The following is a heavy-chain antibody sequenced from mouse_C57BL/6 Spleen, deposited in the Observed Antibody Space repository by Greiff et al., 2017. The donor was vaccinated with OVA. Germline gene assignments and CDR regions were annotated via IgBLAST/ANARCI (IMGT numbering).Heavy chain of an antibody. CDR1: GYSITSGYY. CDR3: ARGDYDGVYYAIDY. CDR2: ISYDGSN. Sequence: DVKLQESGPGLVKPSQSLSLTCSVTGYSITSGYYWNWIRQFPGNKLEWMGYISYDGSNNYNPSLKNRISITRDTCRNQFLLKLNYVTTEDTTTYYCARGDYDGVYYAIDYWGQGTSVPVSS. D-gene: IGHD2-4*01. J-gene: IGHJ4*01. V-gene: IGHV3-6*01.